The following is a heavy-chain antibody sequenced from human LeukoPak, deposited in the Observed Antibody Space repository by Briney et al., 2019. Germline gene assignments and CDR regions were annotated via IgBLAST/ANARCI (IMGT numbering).Heavy chain of an antibody. J-gene: IGHJ4*02. V-gene: IGHV3-30*18. CDR1: GFTFSSYG. CDR2: ISYDGSNK. D-gene: IGHD6-13*01. CDR3: AKEVGAAAGPFDY. Sequence: PGRSLRLSCAASGFTFSSYGMHWVRQAPGKGLEWVAVISYDGSNKYYADSVKGRFTISRDNSKNTLYLQMNSLGAEDTAVYYCAKEVGAAAGPFDYWGQGTLVTVSS.